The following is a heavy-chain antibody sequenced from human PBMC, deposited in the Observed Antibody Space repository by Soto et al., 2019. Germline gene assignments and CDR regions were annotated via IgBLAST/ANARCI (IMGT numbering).Heavy chain of an antibody. CDR2: ISAYNGNT. Sequence: GASVKVSCKASGYTFTSYGISWVRQAPGQGLEWMGWISAYNGNTNYAQKLQGRVTMTTDTSTSTAYMELRSLRSDDTVLFYCAREGIAAAGGVRWFAPWGQGTLVTVSS. D-gene: IGHD6-13*01. CDR3: AREGIAAAGGVRWFAP. V-gene: IGHV1-18*01. J-gene: IGHJ5*02. CDR1: GYTFTSYG.